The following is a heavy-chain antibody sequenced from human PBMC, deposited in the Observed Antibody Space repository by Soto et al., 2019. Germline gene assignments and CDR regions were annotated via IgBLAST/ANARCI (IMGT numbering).Heavy chain of an antibody. Sequence: GGSMSLSCPASGFTISSYAMHWVRQAPGNGLEYVSAISSNGGSTYYADSVKGRFTISRDNSKNTLYLQMSSLRAEDTAVYYCVKKGYCSSTSCYNFDYWGQGTLVTVSS. CDR2: ISSNGGST. CDR1: GFTISSYA. D-gene: IGHD2-2*02. CDR3: VKKGYCSSTSCYNFDY. J-gene: IGHJ4*02. V-gene: IGHV3-64D*06.